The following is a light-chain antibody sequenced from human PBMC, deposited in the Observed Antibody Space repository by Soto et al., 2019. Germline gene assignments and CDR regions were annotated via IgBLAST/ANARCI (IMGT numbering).Light chain of an antibody. CDR2: DAS. CDR1: QSVSSS. Sequence: EIVLTQSPATLSLSPGERASLSCRASQSVSSSLAWYQQKPGQSPRLLIYDASNRATGIPARFSGSGSGTDFTLTTSSLHPADFAVYYCQQHSTWPPLTFGRGTKVEIK. V-gene: IGKV3-11*01. J-gene: IGKJ4*01. CDR3: QQHSTWPPLT.